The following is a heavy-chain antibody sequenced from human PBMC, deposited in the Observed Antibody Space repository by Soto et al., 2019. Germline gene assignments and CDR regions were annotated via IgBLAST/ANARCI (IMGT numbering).Heavy chain of an antibody. CDR1: GGSISSYY. CDR2: IYYSGST. J-gene: IGHJ4*02. CDR3: ARWGNIAAAGFALDY. Sequence: TSETLSLTCTVSGGSISSYYWSWIRQPPGKGLEWIGYIYYSGSTNYNPSLKSRVTISVDTSKNQFSLKLSSVTAADTAVYYCARWGNIAAAGFALDYWGQGTLVTVSS. V-gene: IGHV4-59*01. D-gene: IGHD6-13*01.